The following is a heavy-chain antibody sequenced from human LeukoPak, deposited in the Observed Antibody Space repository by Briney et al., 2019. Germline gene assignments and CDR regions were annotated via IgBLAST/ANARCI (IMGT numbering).Heavy chain of an antibody. Sequence: GGSLRLSCAASGFTFSDYYMNWVRQAPGRGLEWVANIDQSGGRNNYVDSVKGRFTISRDNAKNSLFLEMSGLRADDTAVYFCARDVEGGTFDIWGQGTTVTVSS. CDR1: GFTFSDYY. V-gene: IGHV3-7*05. D-gene: IGHD3-16*01. J-gene: IGHJ3*02. CDR2: IDQSGGRN. CDR3: ARDVEGGTFDI.